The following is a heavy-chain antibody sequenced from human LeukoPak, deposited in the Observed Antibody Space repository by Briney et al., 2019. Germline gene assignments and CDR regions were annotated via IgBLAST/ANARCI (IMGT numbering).Heavy chain of an antibody. CDR3: AKYQAHFNLVGHDALEL. CDR1: GFTFRSSG. Sequence: GGSLRLSCAASGFTFRSSGMSWVRQAPGKGLEWVSGMSGSGGSTYYADSVKGRFTISRDNSNNTLYLQMNSLRAEDTAVYFCAKYQAHFNLVGHDALELWAREPMVTVSS. V-gene: IGHV3-23*01. D-gene: IGHD3-9*01. J-gene: IGHJ3*01. CDR2: MSGSGGST.